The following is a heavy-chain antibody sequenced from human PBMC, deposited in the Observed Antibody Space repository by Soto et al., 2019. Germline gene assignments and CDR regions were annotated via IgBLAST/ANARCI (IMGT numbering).Heavy chain of an antibody. CDR1: GYTFTSYA. V-gene: IGHV1-3*05. CDR2: INAGNGNP. J-gene: IGHJ4*02. Sequence: QVQLVQSGAEEKKPGASVKVSCKASGYTFTSYAMHWVRQAPGQRLEWMGWINAGNGNPKYSQKFQARVTITRDTTASTAYMELSSLRSEDTAVYYCARAVAVPADFDYWGQGTLVTVSS. D-gene: IGHD6-19*01. CDR3: ARAVAVPADFDY.